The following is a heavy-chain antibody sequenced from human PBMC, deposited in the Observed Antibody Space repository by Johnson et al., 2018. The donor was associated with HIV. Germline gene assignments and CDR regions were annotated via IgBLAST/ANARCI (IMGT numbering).Heavy chain of an antibody. CDR3: ARGPSQLYWPDVAFDI. J-gene: IGHJ3*02. CDR1: GFTFSSYA. V-gene: IGHV3-30*04. CDR2: ISYDGSDK. D-gene: IGHD2-8*02. Sequence: QMLLVESGGGLVQPGGSLRLSCAASGFTFSSYAMHWVRQAPGKGLEWVAVISYDGSDKYYADSVKGRFTISRDNSKNTLYLQMNSLRAEDTAVYYCARGPSQLYWPDVAFDIWGQGTMVSVSS.